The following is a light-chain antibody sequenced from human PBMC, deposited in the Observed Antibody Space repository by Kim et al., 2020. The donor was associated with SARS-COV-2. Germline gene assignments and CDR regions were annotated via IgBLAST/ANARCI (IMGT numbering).Light chain of an antibody. CDR2: EVK. CDR1: STDIGGSDY. V-gene: IGLV2-8*01. CDR3: SSYAGSNNLV. J-gene: IGLJ1*01. Sequence: QSALTQPPSASGSPGQSVTISCTGTSTDIGGSDYVAWYQQHPGKAPKLIIYEVKWRPSGVSDRFSGSKSAYMASLTISGLQADDEADYYCSSYAGSNNLVFGTGTKVTVL.